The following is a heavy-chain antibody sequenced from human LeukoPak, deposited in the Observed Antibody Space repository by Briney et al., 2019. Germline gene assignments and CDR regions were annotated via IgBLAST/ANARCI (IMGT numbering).Heavy chain of an antibody. J-gene: IGHJ4*02. CDR3: ARDQGKTARYYGSAPIDY. Sequence: GASVKVSCKASGYTFTSYYMHWVRQAPGQGLEWMGIINPSGGSTSYAQKFQGRVTMTRDTSTSTVYMELSSLRSEDTAVYYCARDQGKTARYYGSAPIDYWGQGTLATVSS. CDR1: GYTFTSYY. V-gene: IGHV1-46*01. CDR2: INPSGGST. D-gene: IGHD3-10*01.